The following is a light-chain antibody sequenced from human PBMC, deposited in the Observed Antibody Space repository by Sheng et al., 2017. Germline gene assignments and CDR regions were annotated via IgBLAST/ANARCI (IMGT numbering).Light chain of an antibody. V-gene: IGKV1-27*01. J-gene: IGKJ3*01. CDR1: QGISNY. Sequence: DIQMTQSPSSLSASVGDRVTITCRASQGISNYLAWYQQKPGKVPKLLIYAASTLQSGVPSRFSGSGSGTDFTLTISSLQPEDVATYYCQKYNSAPFTFGPWDRKWISN. CDR3: QKYNSAPFT. CDR2: AAS.